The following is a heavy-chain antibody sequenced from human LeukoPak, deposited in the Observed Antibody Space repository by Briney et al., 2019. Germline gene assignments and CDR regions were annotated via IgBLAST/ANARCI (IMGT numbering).Heavy chain of an antibody. D-gene: IGHD5-18*01. Sequence: PGGSLRLSCAASGFTFSTYSMTWIRQAPGKGLEWVSYISSSGSYTNYADSVKGRFTISRDNAKNSLYLQMNSLRAEDTAVYYCARVRGYTGMVDYWGQGTLVTVSS. J-gene: IGHJ4*02. CDR2: ISSSGSYT. CDR3: ARVRGYTGMVDY. V-gene: IGHV3-11*05. CDR1: GFTFSTYS.